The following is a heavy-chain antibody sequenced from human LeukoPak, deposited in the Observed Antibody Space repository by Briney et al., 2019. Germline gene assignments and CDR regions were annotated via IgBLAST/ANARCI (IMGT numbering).Heavy chain of an antibody. J-gene: IGHJ4*02. CDR3: ARGGAKGSFDY. Sequence: GGSLRLSCAVSGFTFSTFWMSWVRQAPGKGLEWVANIKQDGRDKYYVASVKGRLTISRDNVKNSLYLQMNSLRVEDTSVYYCARGGAKGSFDYWGQGTLVTVSS. CDR2: IKQDGRDK. V-gene: IGHV3-7*01. CDR1: GFTFSTFW.